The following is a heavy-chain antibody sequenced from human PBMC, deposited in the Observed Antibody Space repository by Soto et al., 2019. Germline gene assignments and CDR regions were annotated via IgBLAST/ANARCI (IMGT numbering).Heavy chain of an antibody. V-gene: IGHV3-23*01. CDR1: GFTFSSYA. CDR2: ISGSGGST. Sequence: EVQLLESGGGLVQPGGSLRLSCAASGFTFSSYAMSWVRQAPGKGLEWVSAISGSGGSTYYADSVKGRFTISRDNSKNTLYLQMNSLRAEDTAVYYCAGYSSSSTGAFDIWGRGTMVTVSS. D-gene: IGHD6-13*01. J-gene: IGHJ3*02. CDR3: AGYSSSSTGAFDI.